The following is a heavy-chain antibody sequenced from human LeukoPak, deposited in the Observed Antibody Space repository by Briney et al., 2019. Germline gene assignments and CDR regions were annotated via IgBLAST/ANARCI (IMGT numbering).Heavy chain of an antibody. Sequence: GGSLRLSCAASGFTFSSYGMHWVRPAPGKGLEWVAVISYDGSNKYYADSVKGRFTISRDNSKNTLYLQMNSLRAEDTAVYYCAKEKLRGDIVVVPAAVDYWGQGTLVTVSS. D-gene: IGHD2-2*01. V-gene: IGHV3-30*18. CDR1: GFTFSSYG. CDR2: ISYDGSNK. J-gene: IGHJ4*02. CDR3: AKEKLRGDIVVVPAAVDY.